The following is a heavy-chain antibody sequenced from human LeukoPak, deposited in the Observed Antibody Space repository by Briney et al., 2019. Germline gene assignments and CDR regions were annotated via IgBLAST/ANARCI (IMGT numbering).Heavy chain of an antibody. D-gene: IGHD6-19*01. CDR2: MNPNSGNT. V-gene: IGHV1-8*01. J-gene: IGHJ6*03. Sequence: ASVKVSCKASGYTFTCYDINWVRQATGQGLEWMGWMNPNSGNTGYAQKFQGRVTMTRNTSISTAYMELSSLRSEDTAVYYCARVSGYSSGWYNWYYYYYMDVWGKGTTVAISS. CDR1: GYTFTCYD. CDR3: ARVSGYSSGWYNWYYYYYMDV.